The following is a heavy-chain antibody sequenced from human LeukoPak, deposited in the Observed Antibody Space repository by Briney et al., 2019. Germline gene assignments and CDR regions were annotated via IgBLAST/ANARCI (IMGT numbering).Heavy chain of an antibody. Sequence: GGALRLSCAVSGITFSSYWMHWVRPDPGRGLLWVSRINTQGTYTNYADSVKGRFTISRDNAKNTLYLQMSSLRADDTAVYYCVIDLGDYNDFWGQGTLVSVSS. CDR1: GITFSSYW. V-gene: IGHV3-74*01. CDR2: INTQGTYT. J-gene: IGHJ4*02. D-gene: IGHD2-15*01. CDR3: VIDLGDYNDF.